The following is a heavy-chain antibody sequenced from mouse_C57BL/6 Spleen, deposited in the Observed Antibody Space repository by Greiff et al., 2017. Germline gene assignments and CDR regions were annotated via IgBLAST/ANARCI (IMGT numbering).Heavy chain of an antibody. CDR1: GFTFSSYA. Sequence: EVKLVESGEGLVKPGGSLKLPCAASGFTFSSYAMSWVRQTPEKRLEWVAYISSGGDYIYYADTVKGRFTISRDNARNTLYLQMSSLKSEDTAMYYCTRDLDSSGYEGVPWFAYWGQGTLVTVSA. V-gene: IGHV5-9-1*02. CDR2: ISSGGDYI. CDR3: TRDLDSSGYEGVPWFAY. D-gene: IGHD3-2*02. J-gene: IGHJ3*01.